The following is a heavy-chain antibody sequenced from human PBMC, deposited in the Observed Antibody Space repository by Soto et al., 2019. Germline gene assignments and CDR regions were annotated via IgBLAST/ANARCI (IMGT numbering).Heavy chain of an antibody. Sequence: LSLSCAASGFTFSSYDMHWVRQATGKGLEWVSAIGTAGDPYYPGSVKGRFTISRENAKNSLYLQMNSLRAGDTAVYYCARGLYCSSTSCYDYYGMDVWGQGTTVTVSS. J-gene: IGHJ6*02. D-gene: IGHD2-2*01. V-gene: IGHV3-13*05. CDR1: GFTFSSYD. CDR3: ARGLYCSSTSCYDYYGMDV. CDR2: IGTAGDP.